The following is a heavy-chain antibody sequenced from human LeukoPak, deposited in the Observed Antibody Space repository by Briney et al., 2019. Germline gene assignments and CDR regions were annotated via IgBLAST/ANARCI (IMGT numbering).Heavy chain of an antibody. V-gene: IGHV4-39*07. J-gene: IGHJ3*02. Sequence: SETLSLTCSVSGASITSSSYYWAWIRQPPEKGLEWIGSIYYTGGTYYSPSLKSRVTISVDTSKNQFSLKLSSVTAADTAVYYCASLDRSGYYTGAFDIWGQGTMVTVSS. D-gene: IGHD3-22*01. CDR3: ASLDRSGYYTGAFDI. CDR1: GASITSSSYY. CDR2: IYYTGGT.